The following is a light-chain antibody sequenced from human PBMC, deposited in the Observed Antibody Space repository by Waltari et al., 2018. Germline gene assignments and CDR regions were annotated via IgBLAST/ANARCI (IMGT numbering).Light chain of an antibody. CDR3: LIYMGSGIWV. Sequence: QTVVTQEPSLSVSPGGTVTLPCALSSGSVSTTSYPSWYQQTPGHAPRTLVYKANARSSGVPDRFSGSILGNKAALTITGAQAEDDSDYYCLIYMGSGIWVFGGGTKLTVL. CDR2: KAN. CDR1: SGSVSTTSY. V-gene: IGLV8-61*01. J-gene: IGLJ3*02.